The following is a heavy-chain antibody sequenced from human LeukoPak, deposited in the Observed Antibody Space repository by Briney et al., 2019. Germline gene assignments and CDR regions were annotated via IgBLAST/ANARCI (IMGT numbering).Heavy chain of an antibody. CDR1: GFTFSSYA. J-gene: IGHJ5*02. V-gene: IGHV3-23*01. D-gene: IGHD1-1*01. CDR3: AQNWNDDR. CDR2: ISNSADRT. Sequence: GGSLRLSCAASGFTFSSYAMTWVRQAPGKGLEWVSSISNSADRTHYADSVKGRFTISRDNSKNTLSLQMDSLRAEDTAVYYCAQNWNDDRWGQGTLVIVSS.